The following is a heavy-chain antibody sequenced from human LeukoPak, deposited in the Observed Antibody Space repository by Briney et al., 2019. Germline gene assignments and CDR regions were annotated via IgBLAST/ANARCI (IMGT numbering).Heavy chain of an antibody. CDR2: ISYDGSNK. CDR1: GFTFSSYA. V-gene: IGHV3-30*18. D-gene: IGHD5-24*01. Sequence: GGSLRLSCAASGFTFSSYAMGWVRQAPGKGLEWVAVISYDGSNKYYADSVKGRFTVSRDNSKNTLYLQMNSLRAEDTAVYYCAKEGRDGFNYDYWGQGTLVTVSS. J-gene: IGHJ4*02. CDR3: AKEGRDGFNYDY.